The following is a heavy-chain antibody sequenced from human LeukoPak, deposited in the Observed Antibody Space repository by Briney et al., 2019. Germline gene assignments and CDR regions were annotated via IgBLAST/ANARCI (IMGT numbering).Heavy chain of an antibody. Sequence: PGGSLRLSCAASGFTFSSYAMSWVRQAPGKGLEWVSAISGSGNNTYYADSVKGRFTISRDNSRNTLYLQMNSLRAEDTAVYYCAKGAQFDFWSGPRVYWGQGTLVTVSS. CDR3: AKGAQFDFWSGPRVY. V-gene: IGHV3-23*01. J-gene: IGHJ4*02. CDR1: GFTFSSYA. CDR2: ISGSGNNT. D-gene: IGHD3-3*01.